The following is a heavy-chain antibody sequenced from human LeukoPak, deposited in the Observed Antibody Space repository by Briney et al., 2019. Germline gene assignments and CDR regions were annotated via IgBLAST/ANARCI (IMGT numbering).Heavy chain of an antibody. CDR2: IKTDGSQI. CDR3: ARVKEAYNWNRHLYYYYYMDV. V-gene: IGHV3-7*01. CDR1: GFTFSSYW. Sequence: GGSLRLSCVASGFTFSSYWMTWVRQAPGKGLEWVANIKTDGSQIYYVDSVKGRFTISRDNAKNSLYLQMNSLRAEDTAVYYCARVKEAYNWNRHLYYYYYMDVWGKGTTVTVSS. D-gene: IGHD1-20*01. J-gene: IGHJ6*03.